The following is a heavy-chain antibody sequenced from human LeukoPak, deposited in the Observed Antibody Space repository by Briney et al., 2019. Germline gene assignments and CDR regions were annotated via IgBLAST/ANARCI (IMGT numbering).Heavy chain of an antibody. J-gene: IGHJ4*02. CDR2: ISSNGGST. CDR1: GFTFSSYA. V-gene: IGHV3-64*01. CDR3: ARGRWLQSFDY. Sequence: GGSPRLSCAASGFTFSSYAMHWVRQAPGKGLEYVSAISSNGGSTYYANSVKGRFTISRDNSKNTLYLQMGSLRAEDMAVYYCARGRWLQSFDYWGQGTLVTVSS. D-gene: IGHD5-24*01.